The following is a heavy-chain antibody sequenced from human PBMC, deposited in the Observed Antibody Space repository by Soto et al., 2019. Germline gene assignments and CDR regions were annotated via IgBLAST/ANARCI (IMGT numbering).Heavy chain of an antibody. D-gene: IGHD4-17*01. Sequence: QVQLQESGPGLVNPSETLSLTCTVFGGSISGYYWTWIRQSPGGGLEWIGYIYYNGTTNYNPSLKSRVTISIDTYKSQFSLRLRSLTAADTAVYYCARWSDYGDYYYYGMDVWGQGTTVTVSS. CDR3: ARWSDYGDYYYYGMDV. V-gene: IGHV4-59*13. CDR1: GGSISGYY. J-gene: IGHJ6*02. CDR2: IYYNGTT.